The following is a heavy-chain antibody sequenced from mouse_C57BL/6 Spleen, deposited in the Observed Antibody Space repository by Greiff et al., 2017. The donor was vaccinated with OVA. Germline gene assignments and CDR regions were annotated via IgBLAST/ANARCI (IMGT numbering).Heavy chain of an antibody. CDR2: ISDGGSYT. J-gene: IGHJ2*01. Sequence: EVQLVESGGGLVKPGGSLKLSCAASGFTFSSYAMSWVRQTPEKRLEWVATISDGGSYTYYPDNVKGRFTISRDNAKNNLYLQMSHLKSEDTAMYYCARDETYYGSSYVNYFDYWGQGTTLTVSS. CDR3: ARDETYYGSSYVNYFDY. V-gene: IGHV5-4*01. CDR1: GFTFSSYA. D-gene: IGHD1-1*01.